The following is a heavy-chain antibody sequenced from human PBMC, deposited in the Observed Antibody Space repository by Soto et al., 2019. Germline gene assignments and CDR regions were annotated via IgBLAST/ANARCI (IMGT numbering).Heavy chain of an antibody. CDR2: ISGSGNTT. CDR3: ARGAWDRWEQIDY. J-gene: IGHJ4*02. Sequence: GSLRLSCAASGFTFSSYAMSWVRQAPGKGLEWVSYISGSGNTTYYADSVKGRFTISRDNVKNSLYLQMDSLRVEDTAVYYCARGAWDRWEQIDYWGQGSLVTVSS. V-gene: IGHV3-48*01. D-gene: IGHD1-26*01. CDR1: GFTFSSYA.